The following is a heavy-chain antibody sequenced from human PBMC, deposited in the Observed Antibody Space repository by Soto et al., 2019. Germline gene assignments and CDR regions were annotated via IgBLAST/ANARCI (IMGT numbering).Heavy chain of an antibody. J-gene: IGHJ3*02. V-gene: IGHV1-2*04. D-gene: IGHD7-27*01. Sequence: ASVKVSCKASGYTFTGYYMHWVRQAPGQGLEWMGWINPNSGGTNYAQKFQGWVTMTRDTSISTADMDLSRLRSDDTAVYYCARSSTGDPRYVAKVSDAFDIWGQGTMVTVSS. CDR1: GYTFTGYY. CDR2: INPNSGGT. CDR3: ARSSTGDPRYVAKVSDAFDI.